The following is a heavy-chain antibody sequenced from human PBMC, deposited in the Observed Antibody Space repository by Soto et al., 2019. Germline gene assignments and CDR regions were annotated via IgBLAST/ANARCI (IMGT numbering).Heavy chain of an antibody. Sequence: SETLSLTCTVSGGSISGYYWSWFRQPPGKGLEWIGFVHYSGSTNYNPSLKSRLTISADTSKNQFSLKLRSVTAADTAVYFCARDAGSSGWADSWGQGTQVTVS. CDR1: GGSISGYY. J-gene: IGHJ5*01. V-gene: IGHV4-59*01. D-gene: IGHD6-19*01. CDR2: VHYSGST. CDR3: ARDAGSSGWADS.